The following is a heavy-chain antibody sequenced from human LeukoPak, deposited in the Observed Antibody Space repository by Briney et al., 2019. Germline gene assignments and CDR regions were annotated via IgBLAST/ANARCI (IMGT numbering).Heavy chain of an antibody. D-gene: IGHD5-24*01. CDR2: INPNSGGT. CDR3: ARVPVEMATIRDDAFDI. J-gene: IGHJ3*02. Sequence: GASVKVSCKASGYTFTSYGISWVRQAPGQGREWMGWINPNSGGTHYAQKFQGRVTMTRDTSISTAYMELSRLRSDDTAVYYCARVPVEMATIRDDAFDIWGQGTMVTVSS. V-gene: IGHV1-2*02. CDR1: GYTFTSYG.